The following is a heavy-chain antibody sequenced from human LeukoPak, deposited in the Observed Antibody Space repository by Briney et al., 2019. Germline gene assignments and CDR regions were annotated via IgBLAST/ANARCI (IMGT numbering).Heavy chain of an antibody. CDR1: GGSISSSSYY. D-gene: IGHD6-13*01. Sequence: PSETLSLTSTVSGGSISSSSYYWGWIRQPPGKGLEWIGSIYYSGSTYYNPSLKSRVTISVDTSKNQFSLKLSSVTAADTAVYYCARDLAGYSSSLDVWGQGTTVTVSS. CDR3: ARDLAGYSSSLDV. J-gene: IGHJ6*02. CDR2: IYYSGST. V-gene: IGHV4-39*07.